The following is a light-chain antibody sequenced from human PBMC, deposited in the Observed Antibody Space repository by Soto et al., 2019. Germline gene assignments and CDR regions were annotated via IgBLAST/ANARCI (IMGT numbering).Light chain of an antibody. CDR2: DNN. Sequence: QSVLTQPPSVSAAPGQKVTISCSGSNSNIGNNYVSWYQHLPGTAPKLLIYDNNKRPSGIPDRFSGSKSGTSATLDITGLQTGDEADYYCGTCDSSLNTHVVFGGGTKVTVL. J-gene: IGLJ2*01. CDR1: NSNIGNNY. V-gene: IGLV1-51*01. CDR3: GTCDSSLNTHVV.